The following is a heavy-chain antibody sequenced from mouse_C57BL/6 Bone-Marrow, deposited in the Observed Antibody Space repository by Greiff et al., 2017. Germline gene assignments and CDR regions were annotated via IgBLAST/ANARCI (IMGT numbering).Heavy chain of an antibody. CDR1: GFSFNTYA. CDR2: IRSKSNNYAT. Sequence: GGGLVQPKGSLKLSCAASGFSFNTYAMNWVRQAPGKGLEWVARIRSKSNNYATYYADSVKDRFTISRDDSESMLYLQMNNLKTEDTAMYYCVSPQLGQTWCAYWGQGTLVTVSA. CDR3: VSPQLGQTWCAY. J-gene: IGHJ3*01. V-gene: IGHV10-1*01. D-gene: IGHD4-1*02.